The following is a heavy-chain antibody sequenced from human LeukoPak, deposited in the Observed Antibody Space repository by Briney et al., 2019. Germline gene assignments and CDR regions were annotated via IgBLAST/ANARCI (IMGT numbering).Heavy chain of an antibody. Sequence: PGGSLRLSCAASGFTFSSYGMHWVRQAPGQGLEWVAGIWYDGSNKYYADSVKGRFTISRDNSKNTLYLQMNSLRAEDTAVYYCASSEAAAYCYFGLWGRGTLVTVSS. CDR2: IWYDGSNK. CDR1: GFTFSSYG. D-gene: IGHD6-13*01. J-gene: IGHJ2*01. V-gene: IGHV3-33*01. CDR3: ASSEAAAYCYFGL.